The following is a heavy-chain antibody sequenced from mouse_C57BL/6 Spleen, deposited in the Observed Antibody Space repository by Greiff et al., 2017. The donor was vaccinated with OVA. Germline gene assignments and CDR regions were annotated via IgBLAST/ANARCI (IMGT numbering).Heavy chain of an antibody. CDR1: GYTFTDYN. J-gene: IGHJ1*03. V-gene: IGHV1-22*01. Sequence: VQLQQSGPELVKPGASVKMSCKASGYTFTDYNMHWVKQSHGKSLEWIGYINPNNGGTSYNQKFKGKATLTVNKSSSTAYMELRSLTSEDSAVYYCAIYSNYGYFDVWGTGTTVTVSS. CDR3: AIYSNYGYFDV. D-gene: IGHD2-5*01. CDR2: INPNNGGT.